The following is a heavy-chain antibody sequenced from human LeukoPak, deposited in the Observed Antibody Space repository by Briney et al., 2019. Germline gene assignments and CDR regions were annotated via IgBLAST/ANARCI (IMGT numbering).Heavy chain of an antibody. CDR2: IYYSGTT. Sequence: SETLSLTCTVSGGSFSSSGYYWGWIRQPPGKGLEWIGSIYYSGTTYYNPSLKSRVTISLDTSKNQLSLKLNSVTAADTAVYYCASAGASSGYSPLHYWGQGTLVTVSS. V-gene: IGHV4-39*01. CDR1: GGSFSSSGYY. CDR3: ASAGASSGYSPLHY. J-gene: IGHJ4*02. D-gene: IGHD3-22*01.